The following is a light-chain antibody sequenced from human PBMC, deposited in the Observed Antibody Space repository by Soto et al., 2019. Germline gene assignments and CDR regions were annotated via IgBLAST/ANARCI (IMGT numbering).Light chain of an antibody. Sequence: EKVLTQSPATLSLSPQERATLSCRASQSVSSYLAWYQQKPGQAPRLLIYDASNRATGVPARFSGSGSGTDFTLTISSLEPEDFAVYYCQQRSNWPITFGQGTRLEIK. CDR1: QSVSSY. CDR3: QQRSNWPIT. V-gene: IGKV3-11*01. J-gene: IGKJ5*01. CDR2: DAS.